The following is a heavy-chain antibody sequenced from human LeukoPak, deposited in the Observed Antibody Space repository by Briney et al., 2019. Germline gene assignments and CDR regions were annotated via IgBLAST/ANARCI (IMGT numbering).Heavy chain of an antibody. J-gene: IGHJ4*02. V-gene: IGHV3-30*03. Sequence: PGGSLRLSCAASGFTFNTYAMSWVRQAPGKGLEWVAIISYDGRDKFYEDSVKGRFTISRDNSKNTLYLQMSSLRAEDTAVYYCARGPLYYSDSRGNPGDHWGQGTLVTVSS. D-gene: IGHD3-22*01. CDR1: GFTFNTYA. CDR3: ARGPLYYSDSRGNPGDH. CDR2: ISYDGRDK.